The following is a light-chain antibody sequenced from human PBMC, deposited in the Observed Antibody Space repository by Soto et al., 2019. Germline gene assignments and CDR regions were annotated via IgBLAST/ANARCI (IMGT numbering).Light chain of an antibody. CDR2: GAS. V-gene: IGKV3-20*01. CDR1: QSVSSNY. CDR3: QQFGTSPWT. J-gene: IGKJ1*01. Sequence: EIVLTQSPGTLSLSPGERATLSCRASQSVSSNYLAWYQQKPGQAPRLLIYGASSRATGIPDWFSGSGSVTDFTLTISRLEPEDFAVYYCQQFGTSPWTFGQGTKVEIK.